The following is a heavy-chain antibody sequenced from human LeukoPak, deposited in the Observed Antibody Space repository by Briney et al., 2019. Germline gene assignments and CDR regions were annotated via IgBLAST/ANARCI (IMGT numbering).Heavy chain of an antibody. D-gene: IGHD3-3*01. CDR2: INWNGGRT. Sequence: PGGSLRLSCAASGFTFYDHGMNWVRQAPGKGLEWVSGINWNGGRTAYGDSVKGRFTISRDNAKNSLDLQMNSLRAEDTALYYCARDAFTIFGVLPYFFDYWGQGTLVTVSS. CDR3: ARDAFTIFGVLPYFFDY. V-gene: IGHV3-20*04. CDR1: GFTFYDHG. J-gene: IGHJ4*02.